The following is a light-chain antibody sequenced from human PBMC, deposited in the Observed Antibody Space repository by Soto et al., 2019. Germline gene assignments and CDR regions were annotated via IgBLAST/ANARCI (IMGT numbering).Light chain of an antibody. Sequence: DIQMTQSPSTLSAYVGDRVSITCRASQSLNSWLAWYQQKPGKAPKLLIYKTSTLESGVPSRFSGSGSGTEFTLTISSLQPDDFATYYCQQYRTYPLTFGGGTKVAI. J-gene: IGKJ4*01. CDR1: QSLNSW. CDR3: QQYRTYPLT. CDR2: KTS. V-gene: IGKV1-5*03.